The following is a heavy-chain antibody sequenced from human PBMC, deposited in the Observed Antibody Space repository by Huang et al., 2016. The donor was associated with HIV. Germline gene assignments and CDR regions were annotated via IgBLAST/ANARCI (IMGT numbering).Heavy chain of an antibody. J-gene: IGHJ4*02. CDR3: AKEFDILTGYYPSGSDY. D-gene: IGHD3-9*01. CDR2: ISYEGSNK. Sequence: QVQLVASGGGVVQPGRSLRLSCVASGFTFSNFGLHWVRQAPWKGLKVMAFISYEGSNKYYADSVKGRFTISRDNSKNTLHLQMNSLRAEDTAVYYCAKEFDILTGYYPSGSDYWGQGTLVTVSS. V-gene: IGHV3-30*18. CDR1: GFTFSNFG.